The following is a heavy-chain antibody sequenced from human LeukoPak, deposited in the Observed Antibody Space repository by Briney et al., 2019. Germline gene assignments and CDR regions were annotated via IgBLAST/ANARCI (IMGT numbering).Heavy chain of an antibody. V-gene: IGHV3-48*01. CDR1: GFTFSSYS. Sequence: GGSLRLSCAASGFTFSSYSMNWVRQAPGKGLEWVSYISSSSSTIYYAVSVKGRFTISRDNAKNSLYLQMNSLRAEDTAVYYCARNGDYLIDYWGQGTLVTVSS. J-gene: IGHJ4*02. CDR3: ARNGDYLIDY. D-gene: IGHD4-17*01. CDR2: ISSSSSTI.